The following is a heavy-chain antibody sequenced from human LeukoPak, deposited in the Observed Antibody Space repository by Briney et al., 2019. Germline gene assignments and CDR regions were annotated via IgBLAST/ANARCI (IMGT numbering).Heavy chain of an antibody. V-gene: IGHV1-18*01. Sequence: ASVKVSCKASGYTFTSYGISWVRQAPGQGLEWMGWISAYNGNTNYAQKLQGRVTMTTDTSTSTAYMELSRLRSDDTAVYYCARDSQYQLLVGWFDPWGQGTLVTVSS. CDR2: ISAYNGNT. CDR3: ARDSQYQLLVGWFDP. CDR1: GYTFTSYG. J-gene: IGHJ5*02. D-gene: IGHD2-2*01.